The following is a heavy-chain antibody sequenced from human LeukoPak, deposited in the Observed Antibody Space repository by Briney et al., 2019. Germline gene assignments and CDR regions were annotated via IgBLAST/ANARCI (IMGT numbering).Heavy chain of an antibody. D-gene: IGHD2/OR15-2a*01. V-gene: IGHV3-7*01. Sequence: GGSLRLSCAASGFTFNNYWMSWVRQAPGKGLEWLANIKRDGSDKYYVGSVEGRFTISRDNAKNSLLVQMNSLRAEDTAVYYCARDNRGTFDYWGQGTLVTVSS. CDR1: GFTFNNYW. CDR2: IKRDGSDK. CDR3: ARDNRGTFDY. J-gene: IGHJ4*02.